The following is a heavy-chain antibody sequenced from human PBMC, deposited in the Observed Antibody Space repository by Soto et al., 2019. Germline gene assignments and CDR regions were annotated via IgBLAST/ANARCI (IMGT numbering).Heavy chain of an antibody. Sequence: ASVKVSCKASGYTFTGYYMHWVRQAPGQGLEWMGWINPNSGGTNYAQKFQGRVTMTRDTSISTAYMELSRLRSDDTAVYYCARGAFGSRLRYFDWLPRMDVWGQGTTVTVSS. V-gene: IGHV1-2*02. CDR2: INPNSGGT. D-gene: IGHD3-9*01. CDR1: GYTFTGYY. J-gene: IGHJ6*02. CDR3: ARGAFGSRLRYFDWLPRMDV.